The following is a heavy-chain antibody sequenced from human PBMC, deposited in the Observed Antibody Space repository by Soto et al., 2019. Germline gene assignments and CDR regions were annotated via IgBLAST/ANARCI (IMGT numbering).Heavy chain of an antibody. CDR3: ARDLISVDYGDYYNWFDP. J-gene: IGHJ5*02. CDR2: ISAYNGNT. D-gene: IGHD4-17*01. Sequence: DSVKVSCKASGYTFTSYGISWVRQAPGQGLEWMGWISAYNGNTNYAQKLQGRVTMTTDTSTSTAYMELRSLRSDDTAVYYCARDLISVDYGDYYNWFDPWGQGTLITVSA. V-gene: IGHV1-18*04. CDR1: GYTFTSYG.